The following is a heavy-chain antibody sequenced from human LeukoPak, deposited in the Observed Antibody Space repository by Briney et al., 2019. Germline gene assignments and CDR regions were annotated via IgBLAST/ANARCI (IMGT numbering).Heavy chain of an antibody. CDR2: IGSSGSPT. V-gene: IGHV3-48*03. CDR3: AREVAGTGTSEYDY. CDR1: GFTFSSHE. J-gene: IGHJ4*02. Sequence: GGSLRLSCTASGFTFSSHEMNWVRQAPGKGLEWVSYIGSSGSPTYYADSVKGRFTISRDNAKNSLYLQMNSLRAEATAIYYCAREVAGTGTSEYDYWGQGTLVTVSS. D-gene: IGHD6-19*01.